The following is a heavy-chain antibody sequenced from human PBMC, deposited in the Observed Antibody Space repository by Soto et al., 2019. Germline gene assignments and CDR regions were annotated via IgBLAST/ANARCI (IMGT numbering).Heavy chain of an antibody. D-gene: IGHD3-22*01. Sequence: GGSLRLSCAASGFTFSSYAMHWVRQAPGKGLEWMAVISYDGSNKYYADSVKGRFTISRDNSKNTLYLQMNSLRAEDTAVYYCAREAQVTMIVVVIPYYFDYWGQGTLVTVSS. CDR2: ISYDGSNK. V-gene: IGHV3-30-3*01. J-gene: IGHJ4*02. CDR1: GFTFSSYA. CDR3: AREAQVTMIVVVIPYYFDY.